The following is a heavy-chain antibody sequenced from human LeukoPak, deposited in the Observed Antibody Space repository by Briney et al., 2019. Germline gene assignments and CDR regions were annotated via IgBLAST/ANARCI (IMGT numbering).Heavy chain of an antibody. V-gene: IGHV3-33*01. CDR3: AREDLRYFDWLLLPSYFDY. J-gene: IGHJ4*02. D-gene: IGHD3-9*01. Sequence: GGSLRLSCAASGFTFSSYGMHWVRQAPGKGLEWVAVIWYDGSNKYYADSVKGRFTISRDNSKNTLYLQMNGLRAEDTAVYYCAREDLRYFDWLLLPSYFDYWGQGTLVTVSS. CDR1: GFTFSSYG. CDR2: IWYDGSNK.